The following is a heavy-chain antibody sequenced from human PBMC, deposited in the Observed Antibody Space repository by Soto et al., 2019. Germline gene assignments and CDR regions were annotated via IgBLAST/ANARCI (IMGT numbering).Heavy chain of an antibody. Sequence: QVQLVESGGGVVQPGRSLRLSCAASGFTFSSYAMHWVRQAPGKGLEWVAVISYDGSNKYYADSVKGRFTICRDNSKNTLYLQMNSLRAEDTAVYYCARDKSLAAAGYYYYGMDVWGQGTTVTVSS. CDR2: ISYDGSNK. J-gene: IGHJ6*02. V-gene: IGHV3-30-3*01. D-gene: IGHD6-13*01. CDR3: ARDKSLAAAGYYYYGMDV. CDR1: GFTFSSYA.